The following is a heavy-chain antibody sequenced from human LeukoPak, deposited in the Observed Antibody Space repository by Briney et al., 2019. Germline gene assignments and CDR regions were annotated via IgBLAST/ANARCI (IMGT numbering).Heavy chain of an antibody. CDR3: ARGIAAAGTVNYGMDV. V-gene: IGHV4-4*02. Sequence: PSETLSLTCAVSGGSISSSNWWSWVRQPPGKGLEWIGEIYHSGSTNYNPSLKSRVTISVDKSKNQFSLKLSSVTAADTAVYYCARGIAAAGTVNYGMDVWGQGTTVTVSS. CDR2: IYHSGST. CDR1: GGSISSSNW. D-gene: IGHD6-13*01. J-gene: IGHJ6*02.